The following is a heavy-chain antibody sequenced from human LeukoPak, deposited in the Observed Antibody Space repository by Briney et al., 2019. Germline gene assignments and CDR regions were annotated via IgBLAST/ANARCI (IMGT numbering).Heavy chain of an antibody. Sequence: GGSLRLSCAASGFTFSSYAMGWARQAPGKGLEWVSGISGNGGGTYYADSVKGRFTISRDNSKNTLYLQMNSLRAEDTAVYYCARRSIVVVPAAMIRGHDAFDIWGQGTMVTVSS. V-gene: IGHV3-23*01. D-gene: IGHD2-2*01. CDR2: ISGNGGGT. CDR1: GFTFSSYA. J-gene: IGHJ3*02. CDR3: ARRSIVVVPAAMIRGHDAFDI.